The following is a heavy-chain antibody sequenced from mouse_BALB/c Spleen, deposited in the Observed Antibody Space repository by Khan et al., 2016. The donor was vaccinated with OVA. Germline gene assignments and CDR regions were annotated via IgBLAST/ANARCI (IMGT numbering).Heavy chain of an antibody. CDR2: ISSGGNYT. J-gene: IGHJ1*01. CDR1: GFTFSSYA. CDR3: ARPPITTVVATSYWFFDV. D-gene: IGHD1-1*01. Sequence: EVQRVESGGGLVKPGGSLKLSCAASGFTFSSYAMSWVRQTPEKRLEWVATISSGGNYTYYPDSVKGRFTISRDNAKNTLYLQLSSLRSEDTAMYYCARPPITTVVATSYWFFDVWGAGTTVTVSS. V-gene: IGHV5-9-3*01.